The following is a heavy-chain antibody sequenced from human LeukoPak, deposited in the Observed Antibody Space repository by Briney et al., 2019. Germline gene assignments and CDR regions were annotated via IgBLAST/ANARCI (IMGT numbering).Heavy chain of an antibody. Sequence: GGSLRLSCAASGFTFSNWAITWVRQAPGMGLEWFSSISGDGGGTYYADSVKGRFTVSRDNSKNTLYLELNSLRVDDTAVYYCAKWAGSGEQTKRYFGPFDFWGQGTLVTVSS. CDR1: GFTFSNWA. V-gene: IGHV3-23*01. J-gene: IGHJ4*02. CDR3: AKWAGSGEQTKRYFGPFDF. D-gene: IGHD1/OR15-1a*01. CDR2: ISGDGGGT.